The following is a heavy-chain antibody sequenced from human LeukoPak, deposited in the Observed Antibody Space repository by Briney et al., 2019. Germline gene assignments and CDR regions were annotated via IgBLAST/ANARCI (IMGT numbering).Heavy chain of an antibody. Sequence: GGSLRLSCAASGFTFSSYAMSWVRQAPGKGLEWVSAISGSGGSTYYADSVKGRFTISRDNSKNTLYLQMNSLRAEDTAVYYCARVVVGSGWNEIDYWGQGTLVTVSS. D-gene: IGHD1-1*01. J-gene: IGHJ4*02. CDR3: ARVVVGSGWNEIDY. CDR1: GFTFSSYA. V-gene: IGHV3-23*01. CDR2: ISGSGGST.